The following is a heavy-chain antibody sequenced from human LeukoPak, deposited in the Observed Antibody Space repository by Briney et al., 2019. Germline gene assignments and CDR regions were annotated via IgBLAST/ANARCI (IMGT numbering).Heavy chain of an antibody. V-gene: IGHV4-39*01. J-gene: IGHJ2*01. Sequence: IGSIYYSGSTYYNPSLKSRVTISVDTSKNQFSLKLSSVTAADTAVYYCARVDWGSHWYFDLWGRGTLVTVSS. D-gene: IGHD7-27*01. CDR3: ARVDWGSHWYFDL. CDR2: IYYSGST.